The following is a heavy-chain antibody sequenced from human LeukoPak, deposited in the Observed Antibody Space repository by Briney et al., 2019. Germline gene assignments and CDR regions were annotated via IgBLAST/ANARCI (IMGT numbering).Heavy chain of an antibody. CDR3: ARVKITMIVVVITTDAFDI. J-gene: IGHJ3*02. CDR1: GFTFSDYY. D-gene: IGHD3-22*01. V-gene: IGHV3-11*04. CDR2: ISSSGSTI. Sequence: GRSLRLSCAASGFTFSDYYMSWIRQAPGKGLEWVSYISSSGSTIYYADSVKGRFTISRDNAKNSLYLQMNSLRAEDTAVYYCARVKITMIVVVITTDAFDIWGQGTMVTVSS.